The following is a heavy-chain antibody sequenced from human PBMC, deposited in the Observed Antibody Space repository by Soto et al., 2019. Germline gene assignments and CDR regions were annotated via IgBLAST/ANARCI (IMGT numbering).Heavy chain of an antibody. CDR1: GFTFSSYG. CDR3: AKDVVVGATTGLGDYYYYYGMDV. D-gene: IGHD1-26*01. J-gene: IGHJ6*02. V-gene: IGHV3-30*18. CDR2: ISYNGSNK. Sequence: GGSLRLSCAASGFTFSSYGMHWVRQAPGKGLEWVAVISYNGSNKYYADSVKGRFTISRGNSKNTLYLQMNSLRAEDTAVYYCAKDVVVGATTGLGDYYYYYGMDVWGQGTTVTVS.